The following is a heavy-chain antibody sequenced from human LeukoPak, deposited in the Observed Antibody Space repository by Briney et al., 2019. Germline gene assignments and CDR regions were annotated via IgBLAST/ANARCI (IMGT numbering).Heavy chain of an antibody. CDR1: GYTFTSYG. Sequence: ASVKVSCQASGYTFTSYGISWVRQAPGQGLEWMGWISAYNGNTNYAQKLQGRDTMTTDTSTSTAYMELRSLRSDDTAVYYCARDRLPNWFDPWGQGTLVTVSS. D-gene: IGHD5-12*01. CDR2: ISAYNGNT. V-gene: IGHV1-18*01. CDR3: ARDRLPNWFDP. J-gene: IGHJ5*02.